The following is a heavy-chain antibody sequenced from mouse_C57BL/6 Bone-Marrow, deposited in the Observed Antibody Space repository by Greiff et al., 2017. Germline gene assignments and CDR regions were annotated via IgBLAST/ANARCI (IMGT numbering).Heavy chain of an antibody. Sequence: QVQLQQPGAELVMPGASVKLSCKASGYTFTSYWLHWVTQSPGQGLEWIGEIDPSDSYTNYTQKFKGKFTLTVDNSSSTAYMQLSSLTSEDSAVYYWAREGLWDGDYDAKDYWGQGTSVTVSS. D-gene: IGHD2-13*01. CDR2: IDPSDSYT. CDR1: GYTFTSYW. J-gene: IGHJ4*01. CDR3: AREGLWDGDYDAKDY. V-gene: IGHV1-69*01.